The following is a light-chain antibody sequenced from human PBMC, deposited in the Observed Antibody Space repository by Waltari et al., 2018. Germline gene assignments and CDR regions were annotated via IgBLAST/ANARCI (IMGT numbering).Light chain of an antibody. Sequence: QSALTQPASVSGSPGQSITISCTGTSSDIGTYNYVSWYQQHPGKAPKLMIYAVSNRPSGVSIRFSASKSGNTASLTISGLQAEDEADYYCSSYTSTDTWVFGGGTKLTVL. CDR2: AVS. CDR1: SSDIGTYNY. CDR3: SSYTSTDTWV. V-gene: IGLV2-14*03. J-gene: IGLJ3*02.